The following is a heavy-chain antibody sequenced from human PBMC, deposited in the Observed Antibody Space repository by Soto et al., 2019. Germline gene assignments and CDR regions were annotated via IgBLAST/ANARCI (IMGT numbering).Heavy chain of an antibody. V-gene: IGHV4-4*02. CDR2: IHHSVGT. CDR3: ARGFDYRWVY. CDR1: GGSINTDYW. D-gene: IGHD3-16*01. J-gene: IGHJ4*02. Sequence: WETLSLTCAVSGGSINTDYWWSWVRQSPGKGLEWIGEIHHSVGTNYIQSLKSRVTMSLDRSNNQLSLKLSSVTAADTAVYHCARGFDYRWVYWGPGTLVTVSS.